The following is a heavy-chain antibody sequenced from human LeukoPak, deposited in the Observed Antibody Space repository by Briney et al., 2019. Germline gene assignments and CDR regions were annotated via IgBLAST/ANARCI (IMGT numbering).Heavy chain of an antibody. CDR1: GGSISSSSYY. D-gene: IGHD4-17*01. Sequence: SETLSLTCTVSGGSISSSSYYWGWIRQPPGKGLEWIGSIYYSGSTYYNPSLKSRVTISVDTSKNQFSLKLSSVIAADTAVYYCARFSYGDYGSFDYWGQGTLVTVSS. CDR2: IYYSGST. CDR3: ARFSYGDYGSFDY. V-gene: IGHV4-39*01. J-gene: IGHJ4*02.